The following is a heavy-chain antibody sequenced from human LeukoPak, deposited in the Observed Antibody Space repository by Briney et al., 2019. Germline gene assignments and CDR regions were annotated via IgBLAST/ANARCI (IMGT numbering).Heavy chain of an antibody. V-gene: IGHV3-7*01. Sequence: GGSLRLSCAASGFTFSSYSMNWVRQAPGKGLEWVANIKQDGSEKYYVDSVKGRFTISRDNAKNSLYLQMNSLRAEDTAVYYCARERPGDTMVRGVIVGYDYWGQGTLVTVSS. CDR1: GFTFSSYS. J-gene: IGHJ4*02. CDR2: IKQDGSEK. D-gene: IGHD3-10*01. CDR3: ARERPGDTMVRGVIVGYDY.